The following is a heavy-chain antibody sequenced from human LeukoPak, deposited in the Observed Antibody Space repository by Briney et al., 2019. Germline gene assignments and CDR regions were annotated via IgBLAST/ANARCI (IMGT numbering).Heavy chain of an antibody. CDR3: ARSTYSSSSYYFDY. CDR2: IWSDGINK. Sequence: PGGSLRLSCAASGFTFSNYGIHWLRQAPGKGLEWVAVIWSDGINKYYVDSVKGRFTISRDNSKNTLYLQMNSLGADDTAVYYCARSTYSSSSYYFDYWGQGSLVTVSS. J-gene: IGHJ4*02. V-gene: IGHV3-33*01. D-gene: IGHD6-13*01. CDR1: GFTFSNYG.